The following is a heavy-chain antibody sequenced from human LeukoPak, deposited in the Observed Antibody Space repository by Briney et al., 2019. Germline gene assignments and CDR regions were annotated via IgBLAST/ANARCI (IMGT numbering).Heavy chain of an antibody. CDR2: INPSGGST. CDR3: ARDGVDFKWTY. V-gene: IGHV1-46*01. D-gene: IGHD1-26*01. CDR1: GYTFTSYY. Sequence: ASVKVSCKASGYTFTSYYMHRVRQAPGQGLEWMGIINPSGGSTSYAQKFQGRVTMTRDTSTSTVYMELSSLRSEDTAVYYCARDGVDFKWTYWGQGTLVTVSS. J-gene: IGHJ4*02.